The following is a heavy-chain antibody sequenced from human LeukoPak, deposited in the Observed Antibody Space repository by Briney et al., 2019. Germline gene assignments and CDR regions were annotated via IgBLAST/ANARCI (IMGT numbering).Heavy chain of an antibody. CDR1: GFTFSSYS. D-gene: IGHD3-22*01. CDR3: AKVYGSSGYYDGIGFDY. Sequence: GGSLRLSCAASGFTFSSYSMNWVRQAPGKGLEWVAVISYDGSNKYYADSVKGRFTISRDNSKNTLYLQMNSLRAEDTAVYYCAKVYGSSGYYDGIGFDYWGQGTLVTVSS. V-gene: IGHV3-30*18. CDR2: ISYDGSNK. J-gene: IGHJ4*02.